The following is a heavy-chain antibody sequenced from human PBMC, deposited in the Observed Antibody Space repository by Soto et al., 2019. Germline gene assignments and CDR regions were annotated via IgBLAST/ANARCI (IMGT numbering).Heavy chain of an antibody. CDR1: GGSISSYY. V-gene: IGHV4-59*12. J-gene: IGHJ3*02. CDR3: VRRSPEDAFDI. Sequence: SETLSLTCTVSGGSISSYYWSWIRQPPGKGLEWIGYIYEGGNTYYTPSLESRVAISTDKSKNQFSLRLSSVTAADTAVYYCVRRSPEDAFDIWGQGTMVTVSS. CDR2: IYEGGNT.